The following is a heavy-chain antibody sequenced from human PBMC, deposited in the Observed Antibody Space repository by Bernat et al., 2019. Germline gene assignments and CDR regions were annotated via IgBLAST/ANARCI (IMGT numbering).Heavy chain of an antibody. CDR1: GFTFSNYP. CDR2: ILGSGDNT. V-gene: IGHV3-64*01. Sequence: EVELVESGGTLVQPGGSLRLSCAASGFTFSNYPMHWVRQAPGKGLEYLSSILGSGDNTQYANSVKGRFTISRDNSKNTLYLHMGSLRADDMAVYYCARDKDGGYAFDYWGQGTLVTVSS. D-gene: IGHD5-12*01. J-gene: IGHJ4*02. CDR3: ARDKDGGYAFDY.